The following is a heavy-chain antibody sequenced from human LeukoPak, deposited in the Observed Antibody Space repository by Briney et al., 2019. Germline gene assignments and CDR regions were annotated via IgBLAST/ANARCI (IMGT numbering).Heavy chain of an antibody. Sequence: SETLSLTCTVSGVSISSSNSYWGWIRQPPGKGLEWIGSIYYSGNTYYNASLKSQVSISIDTSKNQFSLRLTSVTAADTAVYYCARPTSTREPLFDPWGQGTLVTVSS. J-gene: IGHJ5*02. V-gene: IGHV4-39*01. D-gene: IGHD1-26*01. CDR1: GVSISSSNSY. CDR2: IYYSGNT. CDR3: ARPTSTREPLFDP.